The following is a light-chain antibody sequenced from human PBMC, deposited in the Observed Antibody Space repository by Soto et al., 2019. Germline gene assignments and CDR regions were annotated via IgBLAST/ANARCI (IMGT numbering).Light chain of an antibody. V-gene: IGLV2-23*01. J-gene: IGLJ1*01. CDR1: SSDVGACDS. Sequence: QSVLAQPASVSGSPGQSITISCPGTSSDVGACDSVSWYQQHPHKGPQVIIYKGTRRPAGVSNRVSGSTSGNAASLTISGLQAVDEPDCFRWCSAPLSTYVFVPARMVSV. CDR2: KGT. CDR3: WCSAPLSTYV.